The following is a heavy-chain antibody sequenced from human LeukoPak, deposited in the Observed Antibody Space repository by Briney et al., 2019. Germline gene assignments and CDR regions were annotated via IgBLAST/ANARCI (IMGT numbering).Heavy chain of an antibody. V-gene: IGHV1-69*13. D-gene: IGHD6-6*01. CDR2: IIPIFGTA. J-gene: IGHJ5*02. CDR3: ARSSTNPPYNWFDP. CDR1: GGTFSSYA. Sequence: ASVKVSCKASGGTFSSYAISWVRQAPGQGLEWMGGIIPIFGTANYAQKFQGRVTITADESTSTAYMELNSLRSEDTAVYYCARSSTNPPYNWFDPWGQGTLVTVSS.